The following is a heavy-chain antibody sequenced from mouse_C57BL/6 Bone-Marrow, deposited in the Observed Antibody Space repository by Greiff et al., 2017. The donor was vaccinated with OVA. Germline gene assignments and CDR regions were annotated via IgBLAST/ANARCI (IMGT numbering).Heavy chain of an antibody. Sequence: VQLQQSGAELMKPGASVKLSCKATGYTFTGYWIEWVKQRPGHGLEWIGEILPGSGSINYTDKVKGQATITGDTSSNTAYMQLSSLTTEDSAIYYCAIYGSSSFAYWGQGTLVTVSA. CDR2: ILPGSGSI. J-gene: IGHJ3*01. CDR3: AIYGSSSFAY. CDR1: GYTFTGYW. D-gene: IGHD1-1*01. V-gene: IGHV1-9*01.